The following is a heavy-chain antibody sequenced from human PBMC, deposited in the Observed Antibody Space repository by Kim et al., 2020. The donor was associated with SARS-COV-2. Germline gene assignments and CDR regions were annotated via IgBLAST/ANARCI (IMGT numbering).Heavy chain of an antibody. CDR2: IWYDGSNK. J-gene: IGHJ6*02. CDR1: GFTFSSYG. D-gene: IGHD3-9*01. CDR3: ARGGVSGSSLRYSYGMDV. V-gene: IGHV3-33*01. Sequence: GGSLRLSCAASGFTFSSYGMYWVRHTPGKGLEWVAVIWYDGSNKYYADSVKGRFTISRDNSKNTLYLQMNSLRAEDTAVYYCARGGVSGSSLRYSYGMDVWGQGTTVTVSS.